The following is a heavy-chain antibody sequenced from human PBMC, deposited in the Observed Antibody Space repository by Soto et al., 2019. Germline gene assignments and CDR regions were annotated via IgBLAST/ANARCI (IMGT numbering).Heavy chain of an antibody. V-gene: IGHV1-18*01. CDR2: ISAYNGNT. CDR1: GYTFTSYG. J-gene: IGHJ4*02. Sequence: GASVKVSCKASGYTFTSYGISWVRQAPGQGLEWMGWISAYNGNTNYAQKLQGRVTITRDMSTSTAYMELSSLRSEDTAVYYCAAETFSGLANGYWGQGTLVTVSS. D-gene: IGHD6-19*01. CDR3: AAETFSGLANGY.